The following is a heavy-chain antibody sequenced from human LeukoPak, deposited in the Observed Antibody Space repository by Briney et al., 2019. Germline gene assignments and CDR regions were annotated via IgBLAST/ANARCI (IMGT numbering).Heavy chain of an antibody. J-gene: IGHJ6*02. Sequence: GRSLRLSCAASGFTFSSYAMHWVRQAPGKELEWVAVISDDGNNKYYADSVKGRFTISRDNSKNTLYLQMNSLRAEDTAVYYCARGAYYYDFWSYGMDVWGQGTTVTVSS. D-gene: IGHD3-3*01. CDR1: GFTFSSYA. CDR3: ARGAYYYDFWSYGMDV. V-gene: IGHV3-30*04. CDR2: ISDDGNNK.